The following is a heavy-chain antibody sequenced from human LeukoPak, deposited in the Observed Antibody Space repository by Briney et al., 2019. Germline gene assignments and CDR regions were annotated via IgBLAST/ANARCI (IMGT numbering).Heavy chain of an antibody. D-gene: IGHD3-10*01. J-gene: IGHJ6*02. CDR1: GGSISSSSYY. V-gene: IGHV4-39*07. Sequence: PSETLSLTCTVSGGSISSSSYYWGWIRQPPGKGLEWIGSIYYSGSTYYNPSLKSRVTISVDTSKNQFSLKLSSVTAADTAVYYCARVPPGGGYYYGMDVWGQGTTVTVSS. CDR2: IYYSGST. CDR3: ARVPPGGGYYYGMDV.